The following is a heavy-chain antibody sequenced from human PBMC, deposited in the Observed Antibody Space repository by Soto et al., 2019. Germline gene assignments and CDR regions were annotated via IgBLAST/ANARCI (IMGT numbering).Heavy chain of an antibody. CDR2: IYYSGST. J-gene: IGHJ5*02. D-gene: IGHD3-10*01. CDR1: GGSISSYY. CDR3: ARGGSLWFGELDGWFDP. V-gene: IGHV4-59*01. Sequence: SETLSLTCTVSGGSISSYYWSWIRQPPGKGQEWIGYIYYSGSTNYNPSLKSRVTISVDTSKNQFSLKLSSVTAADTAVYYCARGGSLWFGELDGWFDPWGQGTLVTVSS.